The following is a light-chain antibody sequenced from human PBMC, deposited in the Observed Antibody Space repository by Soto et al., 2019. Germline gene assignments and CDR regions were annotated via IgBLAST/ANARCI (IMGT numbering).Light chain of an antibody. Sequence: EIVLTQSPGTLSLSPGERATLSCRASQSVSSSYLVWYQQKPGQAPRLLIYGTSSRATAIPDRFSASGSGTDFTLTISRLEPEDFAVYYCQQYSSSSWTFGQGTKVDIK. CDR3: QQYSSSSWT. V-gene: IGKV3-20*01. CDR2: GTS. CDR1: QSVSSSY. J-gene: IGKJ1*01.